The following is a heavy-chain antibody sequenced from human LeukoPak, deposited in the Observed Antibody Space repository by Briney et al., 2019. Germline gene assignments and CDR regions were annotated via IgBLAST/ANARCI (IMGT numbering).Heavy chain of an antibody. J-gene: IGHJ6*03. D-gene: IGHD1-26*01. CDR3: ARDRVSGSPDYYYYYMDV. CDR2: INPNSGGT. CDR1: GYTFTGYY. Sequence: ASVKVSCKASGYTFTGYYMHWVRQAPGQGLEWMGWINPNSGGTNYAQKFQGRVTMTRDTSISTAYMELSRLRSDDTAVYYCARDRVSGSPDYYYYYMDVRGKGTTVTVSS. V-gene: IGHV1-2*02.